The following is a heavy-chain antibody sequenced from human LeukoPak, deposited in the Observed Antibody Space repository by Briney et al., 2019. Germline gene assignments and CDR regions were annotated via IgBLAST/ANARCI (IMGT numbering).Heavy chain of an antibody. CDR2: ISGSGGST. D-gene: IGHD2-15*01. Sequence: PGGSLRLSCAASGFTFSSYGMSWVRQAPGKGLEWVSAISGSGGSTYYADSVKGRFTISRDNSKNTLYLQMNSLRAEDTAVYYCAKSSCSGGSCYLYYYYYMDVWGKGTTVTISS. CDR3: AKSSCSGGSCYLYYYYYMDV. V-gene: IGHV3-23*01. J-gene: IGHJ6*03. CDR1: GFTFSSYG.